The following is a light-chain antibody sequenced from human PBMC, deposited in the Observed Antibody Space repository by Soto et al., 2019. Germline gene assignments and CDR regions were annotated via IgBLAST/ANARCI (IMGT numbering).Light chain of an antibody. V-gene: IGLV3-21*02. CDR3: QVWDSSTDHRVV. Sequence: SSELTQPPSVSVAPGQTASITCGGNNIGSKSVHWYQQRPGQAPLLVVYDDSDRPSGIPERFSGSNSGNTATLTISRVEAGDEAEYYCQVWDSSTDHRVVFGGGTKLTVL. J-gene: IGLJ2*01. CDR2: DDS. CDR1: NIGSKS.